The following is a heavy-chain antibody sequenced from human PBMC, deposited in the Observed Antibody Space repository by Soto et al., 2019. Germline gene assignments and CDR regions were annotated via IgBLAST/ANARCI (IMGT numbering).Heavy chain of an antibody. CDR1: GFTLSRKG. J-gene: IGHJ6*02. Sequence: HPGGSLRLSCAASGFTLSRKGMHWVRQAPGKGLEWVAVISYDGSNKYYGDSVKGRFTISRDNSKNTVSLQMNSLRAEDTAVYYCAKGALTVAGPQRGSLDVWGQGTTVTVSS. CDR2: ISYDGSNK. V-gene: IGHV3-30*18. CDR3: AKGALTVAGPQRGSLDV. D-gene: IGHD6-19*01.